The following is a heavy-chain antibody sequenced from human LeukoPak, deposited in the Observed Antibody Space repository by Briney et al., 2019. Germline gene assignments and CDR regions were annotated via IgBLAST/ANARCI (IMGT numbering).Heavy chain of an antibody. J-gene: IGHJ5*02. CDR3: AKSLDYGHSNCFDR. D-gene: IGHD4-17*01. Sequence: PGGSLRLSCAASGFTFSNHAMSWVRQAPGKGLEWVSAISGSGGSTYYADSVKGRFTISRDNSKNTLYLQMNSLRAEDTAVYYCAKSLDYGHSNCFDRRGPGTLVTSSS. V-gene: IGHV3-23*01. CDR2: ISGSGGST. CDR1: GFTFSNHA.